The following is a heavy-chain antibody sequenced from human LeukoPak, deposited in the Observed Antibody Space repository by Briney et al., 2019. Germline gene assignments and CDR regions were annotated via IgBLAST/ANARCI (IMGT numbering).Heavy chain of an antibody. V-gene: IGHV3-30*18. J-gene: IGHJ4*02. CDR3: AKDGSSSWVFDY. CDR1: GFTFSSYS. D-gene: IGHD6-13*01. Sequence: GGSLRLSCAASGFTFSSYSMNWVRQAPGKGLERVAVISYDGSNKYYADSVKGRFTISRDNSKNTLYLQMNSLRAEDTAVYYCAKDGSSSWVFDYWGQGTLVTVSS. CDR2: ISYDGSNK.